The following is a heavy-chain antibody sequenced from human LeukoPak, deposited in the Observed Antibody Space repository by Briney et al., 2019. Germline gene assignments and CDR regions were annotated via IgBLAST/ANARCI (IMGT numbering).Heavy chain of an antibody. D-gene: IGHD1-26*01. CDR2: FYSGGST. Sequence: PGGSLRLSCAASGSTVSSNYMSGVRQAPGKGLEWFSLFYSGGSTYYADSVKGRFTSSRDNSKNTLYLQMNSLRAEDTAVYYCARHRVWEYYYYMDVWGKGTTVTVSS. CDR1: GSTVSSNY. J-gene: IGHJ6*03. V-gene: IGHV3-53*01. CDR3: ARHRVWEYYYYMDV.